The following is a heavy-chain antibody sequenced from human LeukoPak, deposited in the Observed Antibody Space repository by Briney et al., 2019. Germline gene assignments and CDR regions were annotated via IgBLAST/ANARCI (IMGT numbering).Heavy chain of an antibody. CDR2: ISYSGST. CDR1: GGSISSSNYY. D-gene: IGHD6-19*01. V-gene: IGHV4-39*01. Sequence: PSETLSLTCTVSGGSISSSNYYWGWVRQPPGKGLEWIGSISYSGSTYYNPSLKSRVTISVDTSKNQFSLKLRSVTAADTAVYYCATGGGIAVAGRWGQGTLVTVSS. CDR3: ATGGGIAVAGR. J-gene: IGHJ4*02.